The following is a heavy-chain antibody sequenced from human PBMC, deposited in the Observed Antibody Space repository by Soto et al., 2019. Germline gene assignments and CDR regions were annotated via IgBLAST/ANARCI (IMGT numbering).Heavy chain of an antibody. Sequence: SETLSLTCTVSGGSMISYYWSWIRQPPGRGLEWIGFIYYSENTYYNPSLKSRVTISVDTSKNQFSLKLSSVTAADTAVYYCAKLAGYCSGNSCHGDYAMDVWGQGTTVTVSS. CDR3: AKLAGYCSGNSCHGDYAMDV. CDR1: GGSMISYY. J-gene: IGHJ6*02. D-gene: IGHD2-2*01. CDR2: IYYSENT. V-gene: IGHV4-59*04.